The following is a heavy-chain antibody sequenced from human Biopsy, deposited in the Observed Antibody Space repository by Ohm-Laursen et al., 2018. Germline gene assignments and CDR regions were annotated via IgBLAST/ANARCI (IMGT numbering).Heavy chain of an antibody. Sequence: SVKVSCKASGYSFSTYDVNWVRQARGQGLEWMGWMIPSSGKTGYAQRFQGRVTLTMNTSISIAYMELSGLRSEDPAVYFCARGYSRRVSIFEASIYWFDTWGQGTLVTVSS. CDR2: MIPSSGKT. CDR3: ARGYSRRVSIFEASIYWFDT. J-gene: IGHJ5*02. D-gene: IGHD6-6*01. CDR1: GYSFSTYD. V-gene: IGHV1-8*01.